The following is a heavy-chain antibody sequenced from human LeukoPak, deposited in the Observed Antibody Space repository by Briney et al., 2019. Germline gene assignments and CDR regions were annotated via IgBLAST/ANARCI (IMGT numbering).Heavy chain of an antibody. J-gene: IGHJ4*02. CDR1: GFTLSSYS. D-gene: IGHD4-17*01. V-gene: IGHV3-21*04. Sequence: GGSLRLSCAASGFTLSSYSMNWVRQAPGKGLEWVSSISSSSSYIFYADSVKGRFTISRDISKNEVYLQMNSLRPEDTAVYYCARDSYGDANFDSWGQGTLVTVSS. CDR3: ARDSYGDANFDS. CDR2: ISSSSSYI.